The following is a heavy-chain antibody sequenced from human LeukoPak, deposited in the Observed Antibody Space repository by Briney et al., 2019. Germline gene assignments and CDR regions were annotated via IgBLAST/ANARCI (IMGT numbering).Heavy chain of an antibody. J-gene: IGHJ4*02. CDR2: IYSGDNT. CDR3: ARVSLTVY. V-gene: IGHV3-66*02. CDR1: GFTVSSNY. Sequence: PGGSLRLSCAASGFTVSSNYMSWVRQAPGKGLEWVSVIYSGDNTYYVESVKGRFTISRDNSKNTLFLQMNRLRAEDTAVYYCARVSLTVYCGQGTLVTVSS. D-gene: IGHD2-8*01.